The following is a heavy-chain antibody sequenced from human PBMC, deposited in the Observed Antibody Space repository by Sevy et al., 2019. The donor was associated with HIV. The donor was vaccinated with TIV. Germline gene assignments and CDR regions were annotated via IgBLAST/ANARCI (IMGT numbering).Heavy chain of an antibody. CDR3: AVPGDDILTGYYYGMDV. V-gene: IGHV4-34*01. CDR2: INHSGST. CDR1: GGSFSGYY. D-gene: IGHD3-9*01. Sequence: SETLSLTCAVYGGSFSGYYWSWIRQPPGKGLEWIGEINHSGSTNYNPALKRRVTISVDTSKNQFSLKLSSVTAADTAVYYCAVPGDDILTGYYYGMDVWGQGTTVTVSS. J-gene: IGHJ6*02.